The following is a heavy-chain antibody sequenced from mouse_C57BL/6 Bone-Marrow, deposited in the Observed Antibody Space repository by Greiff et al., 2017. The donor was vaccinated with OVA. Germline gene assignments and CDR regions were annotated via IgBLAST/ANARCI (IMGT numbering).Heavy chain of an antibody. J-gene: IGHJ2*01. Sequence: QVTLKVSGPGILQSSQTLSLTCSFSGFSLSTSGMGVSWIRQPSGKGLEWLAHIYWADDKRYNPSLKSRLTISKDTSRNQVFLKSTSVDTAETATDYCARSSIYYYGSSPFDYWGQGTTLTVSS. CDR2: IYWADDK. CDR3: ARSSIYYYGSSPFDY. D-gene: IGHD1-1*01. V-gene: IGHV8-12*01. CDR1: GFSLSTSGMG.